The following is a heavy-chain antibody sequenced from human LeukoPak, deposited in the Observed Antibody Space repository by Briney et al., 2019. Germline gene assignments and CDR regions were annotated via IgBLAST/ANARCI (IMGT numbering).Heavy chain of an antibody. D-gene: IGHD2-15*01. CDR3: ARDRRLRYCSGGSCYGGYFDY. J-gene: IGHJ4*02. V-gene: IGHV1-69*13. CDR1: GGTFSSYA. CDR2: IIPMFGTA. Sequence: SVKVSCKASGGTFSSYAISWVRQAPGQGLEWMGGIIPMFGTAKYAQKFQGRVTITADESTSTAYMELSSLRSEDTSAVYYCARDRRLRYCSGGSCYGGYFDYWGQGTLVTVSS.